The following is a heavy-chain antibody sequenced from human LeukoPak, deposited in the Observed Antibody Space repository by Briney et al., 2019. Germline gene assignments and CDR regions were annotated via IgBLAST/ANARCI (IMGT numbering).Heavy chain of an antibody. V-gene: IGHV3-53*01. Sequence: PGRSLRPSCAASGFTVSSNYMSCVRQAPGKGLEWVSVIYSGGSTYYADSVKGRFTISRDNSKNTLYLQMNSLRAEDTAVYYCASTWLDAFDIWGQGTMVTVSS. CDR3: ASTWLDAFDI. CDR1: GFTVSSNY. CDR2: IYSGGST. J-gene: IGHJ3*02. D-gene: IGHD5-12*01.